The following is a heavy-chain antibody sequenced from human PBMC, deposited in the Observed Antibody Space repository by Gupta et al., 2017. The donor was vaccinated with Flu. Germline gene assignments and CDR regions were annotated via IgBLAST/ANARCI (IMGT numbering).Heavy chain of an antibody. CDR1: GFSLSDYH. J-gene: IGHJ4*02. D-gene: IGHD3-16*02. V-gene: IGHV3-69-1*01. CDR2: IGSGGNT. Sequence: VHLVESGGGLVQPGGSLRLTCLIPGFSLSDYHMKWIRQVQGKGPEGISYIGSGGNTDYADSVRGRFTISRDNARDSVFLQMNSLRDEDTALYYCARDLDWDFIVGGQGVLVTVSS. CDR3: ARDLDWDFIV.